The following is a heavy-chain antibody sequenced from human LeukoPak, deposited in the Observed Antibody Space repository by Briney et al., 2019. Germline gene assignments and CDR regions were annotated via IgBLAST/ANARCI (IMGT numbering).Heavy chain of an antibody. Sequence: ASVTVSCKAPGYTFTSDHMHWVRQAPGQGLEWMGFINPRGGSTSNAQKFQGRVTMTRDTSTSTVYMELNSLRSEDTAVYYCAKGDHVRIYAESSFDIWGQGTMVTVSS. V-gene: IGHV1-46*01. CDR1: GYTFTSDH. D-gene: IGHD5/OR15-5a*01. J-gene: IGHJ3*02. CDR3: AKGDHVRIYAESSFDI. CDR2: INPRGGST.